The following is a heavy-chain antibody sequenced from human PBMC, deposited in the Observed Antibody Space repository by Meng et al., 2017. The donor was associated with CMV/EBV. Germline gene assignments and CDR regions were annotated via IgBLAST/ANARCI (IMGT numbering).Heavy chain of an antibody. J-gene: IGHJ6*02. CDR1: GFTFSSYW. CDR3: ARDTLSTVTTVPHYGMDV. V-gene: IGHV3-7*01. Sequence: GESLKISCAASGFTFSSYWMSWVRQAPGKGLEWVANIKQDGSEKYYVDSVKGQFTISRGNAKNSLYLQMNSLRAEDTAVYYCARDTLSTVTTVPHYGMDVWGQGTTVTVSS. CDR2: IKQDGSEK. D-gene: IGHD4-11*01.